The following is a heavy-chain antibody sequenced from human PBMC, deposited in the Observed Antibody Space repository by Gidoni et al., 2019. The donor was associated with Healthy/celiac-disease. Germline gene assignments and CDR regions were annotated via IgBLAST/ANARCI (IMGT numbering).Heavy chain of an antibody. CDR2: ISYDGSNK. CDR3: ARDGSADAFDI. CDR1: GSTFSSYA. V-gene: IGHV3-30-3*01. Sequence: QVQLVESGGGVVQPGRSLRLSCAASGSTFSSYAMHWVRQAPGKGLEWVAVISYDGSNKYYADSVKGRFTISRDNSKNTLYLQMNSLRAEDTAVYYCARDGSADAFDIWGQGTMVTVSS. D-gene: IGHD3-10*01. J-gene: IGHJ3*02.